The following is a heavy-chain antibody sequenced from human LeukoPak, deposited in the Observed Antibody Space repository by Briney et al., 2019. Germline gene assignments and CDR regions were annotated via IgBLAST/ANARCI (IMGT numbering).Heavy chain of an antibody. Sequence: PGGSLRLSCAASGFTFSSYAMSWVRQAPGKGLEWVSAISGSGSTIYYADSVKGRFTISRDNAKNSLYLQMNSLRAEDTAVYYCARDDYYDSSGYYSLNPYFDYWGQGTLVTVSS. CDR3: ARDDYYDSSGYYSLNPYFDY. CDR1: GFTFSSYA. J-gene: IGHJ4*02. D-gene: IGHD3-22*01. V-gene: IGHV3-23*01. CDR2: ISGSGSTI.